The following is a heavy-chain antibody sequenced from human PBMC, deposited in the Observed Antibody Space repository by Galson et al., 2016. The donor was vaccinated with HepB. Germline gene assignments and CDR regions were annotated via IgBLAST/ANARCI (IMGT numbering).Heavy chain of an antibody. CDR2: ISSKAYGGTT. Sequence: SLRLSCAVSGFTFGDYDMSWFRQAPGKGLAWVGFISSKAYGGTTEYAASVKGRFTISRDDSKSVAYLKMNSLKTEDTAVYYCTRSDSVGATNDLWGQGTLVTVSS. CDR1: GFTFGDYD. V-gene: IGHV3-49*03. D-gene: IGHD1-26*01. J-gene: IGHJ5*02. CDR3: TRSDSVGATNDL.